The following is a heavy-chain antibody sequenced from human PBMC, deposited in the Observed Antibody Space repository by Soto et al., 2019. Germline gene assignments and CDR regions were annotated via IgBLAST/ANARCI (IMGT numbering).Heavy chain of an antibody. CDR3: AREGRYNWNDGATAAFDI. CDR2: ISSSGSTI. D-gene: IGHD1-20*01. J-gene: IGHJ3*02. Sequence: GGSLRLSCAASGFTFSDYYMSWIRQAPGKGLEWVSYISSSGSTIYYADSVKGRFTISRDNAKNSLYLQMNSLRAEDTAVYYCAREGRYNWNDGATAAFDIWGQGTMVTVSS. V-gene: IGHV3-11*01. CDR1: GFTFSDYY.